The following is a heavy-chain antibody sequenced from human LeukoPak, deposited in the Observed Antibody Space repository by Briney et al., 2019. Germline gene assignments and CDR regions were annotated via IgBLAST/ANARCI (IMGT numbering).Heavy chain of an antibody. D-gene: IGHD1-26*01. CDR1: GGSVSSGSYY. CDR2: IYYSGST. V-gene: IGHV4-39*01. J-gene: IGHJ4*02. Sequence: SETLSLTCTVSGGSVSSGSYYWSWIRQPPGKGLEWIGSIYYSGSTYYNPSLKSRVAISVDTSKNQFSLKLSSVTAADTAVYYCARLGRSGSYPFDYWGQGTLVTVSS. CDR3: ARLGRSGSYPFDY.